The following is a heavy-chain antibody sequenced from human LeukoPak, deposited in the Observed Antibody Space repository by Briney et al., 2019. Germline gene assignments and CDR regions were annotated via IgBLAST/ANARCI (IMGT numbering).Heavy chain of an antibody. CDR1: GFTFSSYA. CDR2: ISGSGGST. CDR3: AREPDYSSSSLWFDP. D-gene: IGHD6-6*01. V-gene: IGHV3-23*01. Sequence: GGSLRLSCAASGFTFSSYAMSWVRQAPGKGLEWVSAISGSGGSTYYADSVKGRFTISRDNSKNTLYLQMNSLRAEDTAVYYCAREPDYSSSSLWFDPWGQGTLVTVSS. J-gene: IGHJ5*02.